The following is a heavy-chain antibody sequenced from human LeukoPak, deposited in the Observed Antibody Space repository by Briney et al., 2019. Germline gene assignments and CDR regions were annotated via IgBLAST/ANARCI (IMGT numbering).Heavy chain of an antibody. CDR3: AKDRLYGGNSAWNFDY. J-gene: IGHJ4*02. D-gene: IGHD4-23*01. Sequence: GGSLRLSCAASGFTFSSYAMSWVRQAPGKGLEWVSAISGSGGSTYYADSVKGRFTISRDNSKNTLYLQMNSLRAEDTAVYYCAKDRLYGGNSAWNFDYWGQGTLVTVSS. CDR1: GFTFSSYA. CDR2: ISGSGGST. V-gene: IGHV3-23*01.